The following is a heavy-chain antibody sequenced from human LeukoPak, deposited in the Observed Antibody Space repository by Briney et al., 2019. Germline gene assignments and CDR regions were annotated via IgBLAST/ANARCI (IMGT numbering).Heavy chain of an antibody. CDR1: GGSISSSSSY. V-gene: IGHV4-39*01. D-gene: IGHD4-17*01. J-gene: IGHJ6*03. CDR2: IYYSGSS. Sequence: PSETLSLTCSVSGGSISSSSSYWGWIRQPPGKGLEWIGSIYYSGSSFDNPALKSRVTISVDTSKNQFSLKLSSVTAADTAVYYCARRGGFSSDYLFYYYYYYMDVWGKGTTVTISS. CDR3: ARRGGFSSDYLFYYYYYYMDV.